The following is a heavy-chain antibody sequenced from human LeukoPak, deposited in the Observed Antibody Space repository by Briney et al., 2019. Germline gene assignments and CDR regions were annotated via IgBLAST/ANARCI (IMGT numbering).Heavy chain of an antibody. V-gene: IGHV3-23*01. CDR1: GFTFSSYA. CDR3: AKARGLSGSYRGWDY. CDR2: ISGSGGST. J-gene: IGHJ4*02. Sequence: GGSLRLSCAASGFTFSSYAMSWVRQAPGKGLEWVSAISGSGGSTYYADSVKGRFTISRDNSKNTLYLQMNSLRAEDTAVYYCAKARGLSGSYRGWDYWGQGTLVTVSS. D-gene: IGHD1-26*01.